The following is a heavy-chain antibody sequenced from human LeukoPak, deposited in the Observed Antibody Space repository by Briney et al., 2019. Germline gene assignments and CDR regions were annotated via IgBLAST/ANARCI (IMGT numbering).Heavy chain of an antibody. V-gene: IGHV4-59*01. CDR3: ARSDRRYYYMDV. J-gene: IGHJ6*03. CDR1: GGSISSYY. D-gene: IGHD1-14*01. Sequence: SETLSLTCTVSGGSISSYYWSWIRQPPGKGLEWIGYIYYSGSTNYNPSLKSRVTISVDTSKNQFSLKLSSVTAADTAVYYCARSDRRYYYMDVWGKGTTVTVSS. CDR2: IYYSGST.